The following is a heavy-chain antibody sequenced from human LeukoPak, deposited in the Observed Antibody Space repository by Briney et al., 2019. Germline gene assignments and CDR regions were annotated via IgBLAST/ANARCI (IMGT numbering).Heavy chain of an antibody. CDR1: GFTFSNYA. V-gene: IGHV3-23*01. CDR3: AKDVRLAG. J-gene: IGHJ4*02. Sequence: GGSLRLSCAASGFTFSNYAMSWVRQAPGKGLEWVSVISGSGGSTYYADSVEGRFTVSRDNSKNTLYLQMNSLRAEDTAVYYCAKDVRLAGWGQGTLVTVSS. CDR2: ISGSGGST.